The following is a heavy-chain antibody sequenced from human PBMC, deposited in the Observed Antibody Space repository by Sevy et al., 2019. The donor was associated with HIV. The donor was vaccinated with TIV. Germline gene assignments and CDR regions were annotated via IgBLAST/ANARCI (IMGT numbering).Heavy chain of an antibody. D-gene: IGHD2-15*01. J-gene: IGHJ4*02. V-gene: IGHV4-34*01. Sequence: SETLSLTCGVSGVSFSDYYWAWIRQSPGKGLEWIGEVSRSGSANYNPSLRSRVIMSLDTSNNHFSLELTSMTAADTAVYYCAWGPLFSREYCSGSACPTFDYWSQGTLVTVSS. CDR3: AWGPLFSREYCSGSACPTFDY. CDR1: GVSFSDYY. CDR2: VSRSGSA.